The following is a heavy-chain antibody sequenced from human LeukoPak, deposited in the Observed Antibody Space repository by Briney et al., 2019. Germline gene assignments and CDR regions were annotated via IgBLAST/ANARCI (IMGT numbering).Heavy chain of an antibody. V-gene: IGHV4-59*01. CDR3: ARSRGRGYIAVAPGTWFDP. CDR1: GGSISSYY. J-gene: IGHJ5*02. D-gene: IGHD6-19*01. Sequence: SETLSLTCTVSGGSISSYYWSWIRQPPGKGLEGIGYIYYSGSTNYNTSLKSRVTISVDTYKNQFSLKLSSVTAADTAVYYCARSRGRGYIAVAPGTWFDPWGQGTLVTVSS. CDR2: IYYSGST.